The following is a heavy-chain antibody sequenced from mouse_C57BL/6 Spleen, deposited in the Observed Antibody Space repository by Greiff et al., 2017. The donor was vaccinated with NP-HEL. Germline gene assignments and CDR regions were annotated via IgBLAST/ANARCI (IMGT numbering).Heavy chain of an antibody. Sequence: QVQLKQSGAELVRPGASVKLSCKASGYTFTDYYINWVKQRPGQGLEWIARIYPGSGNTAYNEKFKGKATLTAEKSSSTAYMQLSSLTSEESAVYFCARGDPGGFAYWGQGTLVTVAA. D-gene: IGHD4-1*01. CDR1: GYTFTDYY. V-gene: IGHV1-76*01. CDR2: IYPGSGNT. J-gene: IGHJ3*01. CDR3: ARGDPGGFAY.